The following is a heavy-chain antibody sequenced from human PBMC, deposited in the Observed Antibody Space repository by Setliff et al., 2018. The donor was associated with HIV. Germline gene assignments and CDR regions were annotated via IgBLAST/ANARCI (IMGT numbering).Heavy chain of an antibody. CDR1: GGSISSGNYY. J-gene: IGHJ4*02. Sequence: PSETLSLTCTVSGGSISSGNYYWSWIRQPAGKGLEWIGHIYTSGSTNYNPSLKSRVTISVDTSKNQFSLKLSSVTAADTAVYYCAGSWSGYPLSFGYWGQGTLVTVSS. CDR3: AGSWSGYPLSFGY. CDR2: IYTSGST. D-gene: IGHD3-3*01. V-gene: IGHV4-61*09.